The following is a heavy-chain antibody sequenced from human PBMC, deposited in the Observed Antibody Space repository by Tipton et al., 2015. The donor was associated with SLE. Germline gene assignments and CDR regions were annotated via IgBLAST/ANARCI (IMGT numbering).Heavy chain of an antibody. V-gene: IGHV3-33*08. CDR2: IWYDGSNK. Sequence: SLRLSCAASGFTLSGSDLHWVRQAPGKGLEWVAVIWYDGSNKIYADPVKGRFTISRDNSKNTVSLQMNSLRVEDTAVYFCARLRFTYVVGEVDFFYMDVWGKGTTVTVSS. CDR1: GFTLSGSD. D-gene: IGHD3-16*01. J-gene: IGHJ6*03. CDR3: ARLRFTYVVGEVDFFYMDV.